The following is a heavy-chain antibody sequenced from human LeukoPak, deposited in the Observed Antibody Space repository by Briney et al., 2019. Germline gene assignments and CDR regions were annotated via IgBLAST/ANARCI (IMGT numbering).Heavy chain of an antibody. V-gene: IGHV4-59*07. D-gene: IGHD1-1*01. J-gene: IGHJ4*02. Sequence: SDTLSPTRPLAGGSISSYYWRSLPLPPGKRQDWIGYIYSSGSANYNPSRKGRVIISVDTSKNQFSLKLSSVTAADTAVYYCARSRLGTMDVYFDYWGQGTLVTVSS. CDR1: GGSISSYY. CDR2: IYSSGSA. CDR3: ARSRLGTMDVYFDY.